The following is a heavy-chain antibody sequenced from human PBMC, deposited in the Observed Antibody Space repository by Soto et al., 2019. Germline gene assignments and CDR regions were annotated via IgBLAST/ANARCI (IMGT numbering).Heavy chain of an antibody. CDR1: GGTFSSYT. CDR3: VRDWESTTQTWGFGDS. CDR2: IIPIFGVT. V-gene: IGHV1-69*08. D-gene: IGHD1-1*01. Sequence: QVQLVQSGAEVKKPGSSVKVSCKASGGTFSSYTITWVRQAPGQGLEWLGRIIPIFGVTNYAQKFQDRVTSTADRSTTTAYMELSRLRSEDTAVYYCVRDWESTTQTWGFGDSWGQGTLGTVSS. J-gene: IGHJ4*02.